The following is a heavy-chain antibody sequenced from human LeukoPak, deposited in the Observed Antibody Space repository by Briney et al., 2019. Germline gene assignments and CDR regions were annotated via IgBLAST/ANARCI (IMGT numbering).Heavy chain of an antibody. CDR1: GFTFSSYG. D-gene: IGHD4-11*01. Sequence: AGGSLRLSCAASGFTFSSYGMHWVRQAPGKGLEWVAFIRYDGSNKYYADSVKGRLTISRDNSKNTLYLQMNSLRAEDTAVYYCAKDRSGLPDYWGQGTLVTVSS. V-gene: IGHV3-30*02. CDR3: AKDRSGLPDY. J-gene: IGHJ4*02. CDR2: IRYDGSNK.